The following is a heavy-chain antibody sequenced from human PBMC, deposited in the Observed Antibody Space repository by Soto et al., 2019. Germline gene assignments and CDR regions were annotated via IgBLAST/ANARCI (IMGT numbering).Heavy chain of an antibody. V-gene: IGHV1-58*01. D-gene: IGHD1-26*01. Sequence: VASVKVSCKASGFTFTSSAGQWVRQARGQRLEWIGWIVVGSGNTNYAQKFQERVTITRDMSTSTAYMELSSLRSEDTAVYYCAASGTELLDYWGQGTLVTVSS. CDR2: IVVGSGNT. J-gene: IGHJ4*02. CDR1: GFTFTSSA. CDR3: AASGTELLDY.